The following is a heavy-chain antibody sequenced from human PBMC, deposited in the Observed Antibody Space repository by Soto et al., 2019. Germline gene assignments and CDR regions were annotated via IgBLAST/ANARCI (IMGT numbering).Heavy chain of an antibody. Sequence: VGSLRLSCAASGFTFSSYAMHWVRQAPGKGLEWVAVIWYDGSNKYYADSVKGRFTISRDNSKNTLYLQMNSLRAEDTAVYYCARDLVDSAMTGLSDDYWGQGTLVTVSS. CDR1: GFTFSSYA. V-gene: IGHV3-33*01. D-gene: IGHD5-18*01. J-gene: IGHJ4*02. CDR2: IWYDGSNK. CDR3: ARDLVDSAMTGLSDDY.